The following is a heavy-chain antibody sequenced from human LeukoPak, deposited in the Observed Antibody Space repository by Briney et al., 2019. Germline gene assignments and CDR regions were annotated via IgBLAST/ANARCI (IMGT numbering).Heavy chain of an antibody. J-gene: IGHJ4*02. Sequence: GSSVKVSCKAAGGTFSSYAISWERRAPGQGVGWMWRIIPILGIANYAQKFQVRVTITADKSTSTAYMERSSLRSEDTAVYYCAAGSYDYDSSGYGDYWGQGTLVTVSS. CDR1: GGTFSSYA. D-gene: IGHD3-22*01. V-gene: IGHV1-69*04. CDR2: IIPILGIA. CDR3: AAGSYDYDSSGYGDY.